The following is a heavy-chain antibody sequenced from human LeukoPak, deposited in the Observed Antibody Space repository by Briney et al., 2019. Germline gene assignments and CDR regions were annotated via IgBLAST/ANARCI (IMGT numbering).Heavy chain of an antibody. CDR2: INPNSGGT. J-gene: IGHJ4*02. CDR3: ARGGLWFGELLPYYFDY. D-gene: IGHD3-10*01. Sequence: ASVKVSCKASGYTFTGYYMHWVRQAPGQGLEWMGWINPNSGGTNYAQKFRGRVTMTRDTSISTAYMELSRLRSDDTAVYYCARGGLWFGELLPYYFDYRGQGTLVTVSS. CDR1: GYTFTGYY. V-gene: IGHV1-2*02.